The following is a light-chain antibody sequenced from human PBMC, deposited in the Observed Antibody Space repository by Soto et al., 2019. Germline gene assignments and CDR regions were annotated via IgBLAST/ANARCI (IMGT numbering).Light chain of an antibody. V-gene: IGLV4-69*01. CDR1: SGHSNYA. J-gene: IGLJ2*01. CDR2: LNSDGSH. CDR3: QTWSSGIVV. Sequence: QLVLTQSPSASASLGASVKLTCTLSSGHSNYAIAWHQQQSEKGPRYLMKLNSDGSHSKGDGIPDRFSGSSSGAERYLTLSSLQSEDEADYYCQTWSSGIVVFGGGTKLTVL.